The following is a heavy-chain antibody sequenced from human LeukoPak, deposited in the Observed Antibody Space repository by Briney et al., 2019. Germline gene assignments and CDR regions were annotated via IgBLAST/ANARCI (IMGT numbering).Heavy chain of an antibody. CDR3: ARIFGFGGGYFDY. J-gene: IGHJ4*02. CDR1: GGSITSYY. Sequence: PSETLSLTCTVSGGSITSYYWSWARQPAGKRLEWIGRIYSSGSTDYNPSLKSRLSMSVDTSKNQFSLKLSSVTAADTAVYFCARIFGFGGGYFDYWGQGTLVTVSS. D-gene: IGHD3-10*01. CDR2: IYSSGST. V-gene: IGHV4-4*07.